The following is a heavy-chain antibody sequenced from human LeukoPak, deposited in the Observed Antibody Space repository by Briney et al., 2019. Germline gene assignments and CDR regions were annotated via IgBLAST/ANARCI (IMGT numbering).Heavy chain of an antibody. CDR3: ARDHDYGPDY. D-gene: IGHD4/OR15-4a*01. V-gene: IGHV1-2*02. J-gene: IGHJ4*02. CDR1: GYTFTVHY. CDR2: IKPDSGAT. Sequence: ASLKVSCKASGYTFTVHYLHWLRQAPGQGLEWMGWIKPDSGATNFAQNFQGRVTMTSDTSINTAYMELSSLTSDDTAMYYCARDHDYGPDYWGQGTWSPSPQ.